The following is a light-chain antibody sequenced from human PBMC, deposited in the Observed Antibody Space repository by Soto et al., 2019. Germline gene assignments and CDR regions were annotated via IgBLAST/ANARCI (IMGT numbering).Light chain of an antibody. CDR3: LQATHWPHT. CDR2: QVS. Sequence: DVVLTQSPLSLSVTLGQPASISCGSSRSLVHSDGNIYLIWFQQRPGQSPRRLIYQVSNRDSGVPDRFSGSGSVTVFTLKISRVEAEDVGVYYCLQATHWPHTFGQGTKLEIK. CDR1: RSLVHSDGNIY. J-gene: IGKJ2*01. V-gene: IGKV2-30*02.